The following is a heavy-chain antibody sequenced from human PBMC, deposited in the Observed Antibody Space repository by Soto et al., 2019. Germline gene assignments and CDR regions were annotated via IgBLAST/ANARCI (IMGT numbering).Heavy chain of an antibody. CDR3: AKGFPTGGYHNGNWFDP. D-gene: IGHD1-26*01. J-gene: IGHJ5*02. CDR1: GGSISSYY. Sequence: SETLSLTCTVSGGSISSYYWSWIRQPPGEGLEWIGYIYYSGSTNYNPSLKSRVTISVDASKNQFSLRLSSVTAADTAVFYCAKGFPTGGYHNGNWFDPWGQGTLVTVSS. CDR2: IYYSGST. V-gene: IGHV4-59*08.